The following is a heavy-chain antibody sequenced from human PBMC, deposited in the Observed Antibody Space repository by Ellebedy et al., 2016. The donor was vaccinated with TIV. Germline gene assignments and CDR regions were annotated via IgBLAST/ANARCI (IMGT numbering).Heavy chain of an antibody. CDR3: ATSLMVRARMDV. CDR2: IYYSGST. D-gene: IGHD3-10*01. CDR1: GGSISSSSYY. Sequence: SETLSLXCTVSGGSISSSSYYWGWIRQPPGKGLEWIGSIYYSGSTYYNPSLKCRVTISVDTSKNQFSLKLSSVTAADTAVYYCATSLMVRARMDVWGQGTTVTVSS. V-gene: IGHV4-39*07. J-gene: IGHJ6*02.